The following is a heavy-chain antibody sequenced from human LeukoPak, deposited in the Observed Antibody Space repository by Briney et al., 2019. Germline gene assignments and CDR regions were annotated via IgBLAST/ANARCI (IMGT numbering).Heavy chain of an antibody. Sequence: GGSLRLSCAASGFTFSSYAMSWVRQAPGKGLEWVSAISGSGGSTYYADSVKGRFTISRDNSKNTLYLQMNSLRAEDTAVYYCAKVDNRDIWGGYRSYYFDYWGQGTLVTVSS. D-gene: IGHD3-16*02. CDR1: GFTFSSYA. J-gene: IGHJ4*02. CDR3: AKVDNRDIWGGYRSYYFDY. CDR2: ISGSGGST. V-gene: IGHV3-23*01.